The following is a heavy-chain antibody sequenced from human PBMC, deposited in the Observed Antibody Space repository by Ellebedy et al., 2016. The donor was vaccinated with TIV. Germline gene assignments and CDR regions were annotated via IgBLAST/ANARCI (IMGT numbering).Heavy chain of an antibody. V-gene: IGHV4-4*01. CDR2: IYHSGST. Sequence: MPGGSLRLSCVASGAPINSTTWWNWVRQPPGKGLEWIGEIYHSGSTNYNPSLKSRATISIDKSKNQLSLKLTSVTAADTAVYFCARGPSWVGGTTSYLQYWGQGSLVTVSA. CDR3: ARGPSWVGGTTSYLQY. CDR1: GAPINSTTW. D-gene: IGHD1-26*01. J-gene: IGHJ4*02.